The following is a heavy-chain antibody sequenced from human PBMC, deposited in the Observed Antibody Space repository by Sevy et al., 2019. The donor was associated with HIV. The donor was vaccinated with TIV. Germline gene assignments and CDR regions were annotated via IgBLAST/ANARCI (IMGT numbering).Heavy chain of an antibody. V-gene: IGHV3-48*03. Sequence: GESLKISCAASGFTFSSYEMNWVRQAPGKGLEWVSYISSSGSTIYYADSVKGRFTISRDNAKNSLYLQMNSLRAEDTAVYYCARVRIAAAVTFWFDPWGQGTLVTVSS. CDR2: ISSSGSTI. D-gene: IGHD6-13*01. J-gene: IGHJ5*02. CDR3: ARVRIAAAVTFWFDP. CDR1: GFTFSSYE.